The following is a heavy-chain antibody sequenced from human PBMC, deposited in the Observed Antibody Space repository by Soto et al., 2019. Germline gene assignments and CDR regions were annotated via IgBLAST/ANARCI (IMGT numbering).Heavy chain of an antibody. CDR3: AKASFQYSSSSVDY. CDR2: ISWDGGST. CDR1: GFTFDDYT. D-gene: IGHD6-6*01. J-gene: IGHJ4*02. Sequence: EVQLVESGGVVVQPGGSVRLSCAASGFTFDDYTMHWVRQAPGKGLEWVSLISWDGGSTYYADSVKGRFTISRDNSKNSLYLQMNSLRTEDTALYYCAKASFQYSSSSVDYWGQGTLVTVSS. V-gene: IGHV3-43*01.